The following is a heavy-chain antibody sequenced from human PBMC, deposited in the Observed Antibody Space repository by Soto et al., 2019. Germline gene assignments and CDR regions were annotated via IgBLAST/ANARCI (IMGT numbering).Heavy chain of an antibody. J-gene: IGHJ5*02. Sequence: SETLSLTCTVSGGSISSHYWSWIRQPPGKGLEWIGYIYYSGSTNYNPSLKSRVTISVDTSKNQFSLKLSSVTAADTAVYYCARVMISSGGKGIDPWGQGTLVTVSS. CDR2: IYYSGST. D-gene: IGHD2-15*01. V-gene: IGHV4-59*11. CDR1: GGSISSHY. CDR3: ARVMISSGGKGIDP.